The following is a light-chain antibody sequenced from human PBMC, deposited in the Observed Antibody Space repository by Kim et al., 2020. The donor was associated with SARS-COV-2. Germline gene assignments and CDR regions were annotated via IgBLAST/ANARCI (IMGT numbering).Light chain of an antibody. CDR3: QQYLSYPLT. Sequence: ASVGDRVTHTCRANQDISNFLGWYQQKPGKAPKSLIYAASSLRTGISSNFSGSGSGTDFTLTISSLQPEDFATYYCQQYLSYPLTFGQGTKVDI. CDR2: AAS. CDR1: QDISNF. V-gene: IGKV1-16*02. J-gene: IGKJ1*01.